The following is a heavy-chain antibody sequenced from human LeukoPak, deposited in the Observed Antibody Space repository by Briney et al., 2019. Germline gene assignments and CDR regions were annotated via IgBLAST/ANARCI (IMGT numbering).Heavy chain of an antibody. V-gene: IGHV1-46*01. J-gene: IGHJ6*02. D-gene: IGHD6-13*01. Sequence: GASVKVSCKASGYTFTSYYMHWVRQAPGQGLEWMGIINPSGGSTSYAQKFQGRVTMTRNTSISTAYMELSSLRSEDTAVYYCARGTDSSSWYYYYYYGMDVWGQGTTVTVSS. CDR3: ARGTDSSSWYYYYYYGMDV. CDR1: GYTFTSYY. CDR2: INPSGGST.